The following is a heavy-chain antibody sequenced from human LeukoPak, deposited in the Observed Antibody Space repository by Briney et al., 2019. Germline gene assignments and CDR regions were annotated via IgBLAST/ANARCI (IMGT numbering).Heavy chain of an antibody. CDR2: IYHSGST. J-gene: IGHJ3*02. CDR3: ARGSRTFGVVVVVATAGDAFDI. Sequence: SSETLSLTCTVSGGSISSGGYYWSWIRQPPGKGLEWIGYIYHSGSTYYNPSLKSRVTISVDRSKNQFSLKLSSVTAADTAVYYCARGSRTFGVVVVVATAGDAFDIWGQGTMVTVSS. CDR1: GGSISSGGYY. D-gene: IGHD2-15*01. V-gene: IGHV4-30-2*01.